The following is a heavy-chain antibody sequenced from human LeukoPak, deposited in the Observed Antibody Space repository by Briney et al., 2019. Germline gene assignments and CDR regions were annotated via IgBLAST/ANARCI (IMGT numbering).Heavy chain of an antibody. V-gene: IGHV3-64D*06. CDR2: ISNYGGTT. CDR3: VKMTSGSSSLPF. Sequence: GGSLRLSCSASGFTFSSHAMHWVRQAPGKGLEYVSSISNYGGTTYYAESVKGRFTISRDNSKKTLYLQRSSLRIEDTAVYYCVKMTSGSSSLPFWGQGTLVTVSS. CDR1: GFTFSSHA. J-gene: IGHJ4*02. D-gene: IGHD6-6*01.